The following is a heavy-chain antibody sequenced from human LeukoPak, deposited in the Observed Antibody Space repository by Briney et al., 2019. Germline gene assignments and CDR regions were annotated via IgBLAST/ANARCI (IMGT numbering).Heavy chain of an antibody. V-gene: IGHV1-2*02. CDR3: ARLGGGSSWSNFDY. D-gene: IGHD6-13*01. J-gene: IGHJ4*02. Sequence: ASVKVSCKASGYTFTGYYMHWVRQAPGQGLEWMAWISPNSGATNYAQKFQARVTMTGDTSISTAYMELSSLRSDDTAVYYCARLGGGSSWSNFDYWGQGTLVTVSS. CDR2: ISPNSGAT. CDR1: GYTFTGYY.